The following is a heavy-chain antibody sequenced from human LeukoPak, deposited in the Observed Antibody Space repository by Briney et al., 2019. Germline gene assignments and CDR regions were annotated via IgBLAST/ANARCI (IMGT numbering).Heavy chain of an antibody. CDR3: GRGFAVVLASLMDV. J-gene: IGHJ6*03. V-gene: IGHV3-74*01. CDR2: IKTDGSST. CDR1: GFTFSNYW. Sequence: GGSLRLSCAASGFTFSNYWMHWVRQTPGKGLVWVSRIKTDGSSTTYADSVKGRFTISRDNAKNTLYLQMNSLRVDDTAVYYCGRGFAVVLASLMDVWGKGTTVTVSS. D-gene: IGHD2-2*01.